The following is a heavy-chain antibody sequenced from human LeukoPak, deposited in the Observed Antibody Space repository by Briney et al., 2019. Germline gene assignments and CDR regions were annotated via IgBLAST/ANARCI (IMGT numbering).Heavy chain of an antibody. CDR1: GFTFSSYW. V-gene: IGHV3-74*01. Sequence: GGSLRLSCAASGFTFSSYWMYWVRQAPGKGPVWVARINTDGSCLNYADSVKCRFTISRDNAKNTLYLQMNSLGAEDTAVYYCARRINCYDSSGYYYVRYFDSWGQGTLVAVSS. D-gene: IGHD3-22*01. CDR3: ARRINCYDSSGYYYVRYFDS. J-gene: IGHJ4*02. CDR2: INTDGSCL.